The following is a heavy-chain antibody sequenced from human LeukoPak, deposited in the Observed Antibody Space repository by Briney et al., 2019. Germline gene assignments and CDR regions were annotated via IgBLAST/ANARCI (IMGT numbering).Heavy chain of an antibody. CDR1: GGSISSYY. CDR2: IYYSGST. D-gene: IGHD3-9*01. Sequence: SETLSLTCTVSGGSISSYYWSWIRQPPGKGLEWIGYIYYSGSTNYNPSLKSRVTISVDTSKNQFSLRLSSVTAADTAVYYCARVGLEYDILTGYYNGLAFDIWGQGTMVTVSS. J-gene: IGHJ3*02. CDR3: ARVGLEYDILTGYYNGLAFDI. V-gene: IGHV4-59*01.